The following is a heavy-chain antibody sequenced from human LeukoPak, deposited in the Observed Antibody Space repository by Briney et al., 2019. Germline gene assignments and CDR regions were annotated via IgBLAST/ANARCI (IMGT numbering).Heavy chain of an antibody. J-gene: IGHJ6*02. V-gene: IGHV4-34*01. CDR3: ARRAVVVPAAISLYYYYGMDV. D-gene: IGHD2-2*01. CDR2: INHSGST. CDR1: GGSFSGYY. Sequence: ETLSLTCAVYGGSFSGYYWSWIRQPPGKGLEWIGEINHSGSTNYNPSLKSRVTISVDTSKNQFSLKLSSVTAADTAVYYCARRAVVVPAAISLYYYYGMDVWGQGTTVTVSS.